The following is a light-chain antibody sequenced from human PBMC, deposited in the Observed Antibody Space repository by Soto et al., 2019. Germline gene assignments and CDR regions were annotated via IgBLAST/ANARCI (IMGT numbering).Light chain of an antibody. V-gene: IGLV2-11*01. CDR2: DVT. CDR3: CSYTGFSSYV. J-gene: IGLJ1*01. CDR1: SXDVGGYNY. Sequence: QSALTQPRSVSGSPGQSVTISCTGTSXDVGGYNYVSWYQQYPGKAPKVMIYDVTKRPSGVPDRFSGSKSGNTASLTISGLQAEDEADYYCCSYTGFSSYVFGTGPKVTVL.